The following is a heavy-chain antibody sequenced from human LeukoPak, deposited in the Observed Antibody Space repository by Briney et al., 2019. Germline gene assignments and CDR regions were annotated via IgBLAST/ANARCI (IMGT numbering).Heavy chain of an antibody. CDR3: ARGGSGYYRRHGFDY. V-gene: IGHV3-66*03. J-gene: IGHJ4*02. D-gene: IGHD3-22*01. CDR2: INYYGRT. Sequence: SLRLSCSVSGFTFTSNYFSWFSREPGGGLQGVSGINYYGRTYTSDSLQGRFPISRDNSKTTLYLQMNSLRAEDRAVYYCARGGSGYYRRHGFDYWRQGSLVAVPS. CDR1: GFTFTSNY.